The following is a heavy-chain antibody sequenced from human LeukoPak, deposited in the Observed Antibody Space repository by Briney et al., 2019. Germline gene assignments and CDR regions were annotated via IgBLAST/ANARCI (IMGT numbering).Heavy chain of an antibody. CDR3: ARHEPYSSSWHPGDY. CDR1: GGSISSSSYY. V-gene: IGHV4-39*01. J-gene: IGHJ4*02. Sequence: SETLSLTCTVSGGSISSSSYYWGWIRQPPGKGLEWIGSIYYSGSTYYNPSLKSRVTISVDTSKNQFSLKLSSVTAADTAVYYCARHEPYSSSWHPGDYWGQGTLVTVSS. D-gene: IGHD6-13*01. CDR2: IYYSGST.